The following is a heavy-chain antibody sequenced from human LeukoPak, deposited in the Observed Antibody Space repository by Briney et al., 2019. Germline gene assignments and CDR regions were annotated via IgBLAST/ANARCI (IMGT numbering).Heavy chain of an antibody. Sequence: PGGSLRLSCAASGFTFDDYAMHWVRQAPGKGLEWVSSISSGSSYIYYADSVKGRFTISRDNAKNSLNLQLNSLRAEDTAVYYCARTMVRGENDSYYYYVDVWGKGTTVTVSS. J-gene: IGHJ6*03. CDR3: ARTMVRGENDSYYYYVDV. D-gene: IGHD3-10*01. V-gene: IGHV3-21*01. CDR1: GFTFDDYA. CDR2: ISSGSSYI.